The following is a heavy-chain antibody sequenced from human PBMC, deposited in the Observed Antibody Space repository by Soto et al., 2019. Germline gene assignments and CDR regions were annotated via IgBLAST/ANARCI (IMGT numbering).Heavy chain of an antibody. CDR1: GGTFSSYA. CDR2: IIPIFGTA. J-gene: IGHJ4*02. V-gene: IGHV1-69*01. D-gene: IGHD2-15*01. Sequence: QVQLVQSGAEVKKPGSSVKVSCKASGGTFSSYAISWVRQAPGQGLEWMGGIIPIFGTANYAQKFQGRVTITADESTSTAYMELSSLRSEDTAVYYCARVRVLVYCSGGSCYCFDYWGQGTLVTVSS. CDR3: ARVRVLVYCSGGSCYCFDY.